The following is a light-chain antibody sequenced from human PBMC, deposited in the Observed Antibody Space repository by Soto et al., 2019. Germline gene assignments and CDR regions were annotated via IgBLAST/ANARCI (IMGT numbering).Light chain of an antibody. CDR2: GAS. V-gene: IGKV3-20*01. Sequence: EIVLTQSPGTLSVSPGERATLSCWASQSVTSSRVDCYQQTPGQAPLLLIYGASSRATVTPDRFSGSGSGTDFTLTISRLEPEDFAVYYCRQYGSSPRTFGQGTKLEI. CDR1: QSVTSSR. CDR3: RQYGSSPRT. J-gene: IGKJ2*01.